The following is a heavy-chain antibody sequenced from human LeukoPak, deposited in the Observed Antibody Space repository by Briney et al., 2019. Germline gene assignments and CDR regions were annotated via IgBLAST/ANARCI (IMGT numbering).Heavy chain of an antibody. V-gene: IGHV1-18*01. Sequence: ASVKVSCKASGYTFTSYGISWVRQAPGQGLEWMGWISAYKGNTNYAQKLQGRVTMTTDTSTSTAYMELRSLRSDDTAVYYCARVNRGSGSYYPKYYYYGMDVWGQGTTVTVSS. J-gene: IGHJ6*02. CDR3: ARVNRGSGSYYPKYYYYGMDV. CDR2: ISAYKGNT. CDR1: GYTFTSYG. D-gene: IGHD3-10*01.